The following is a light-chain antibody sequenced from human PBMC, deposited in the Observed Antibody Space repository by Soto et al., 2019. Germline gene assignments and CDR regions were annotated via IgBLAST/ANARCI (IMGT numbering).Light chain of an antibody. J-gene: IGKJ2*01. CDR2: GAS. Sequence: EIVLTQSPATLSVSPGERATLSCRASQSVSDNLAWYQQKPGQAPRLLIYGASSRASGIPARFSGSGSGTEFTLTISSLQSEDFAIYYCQQYNNWPPYTFGQGTKLEIK. CDR3: QQYNNWPPYT. CDR1: QSVSDN. V-gene: IGKV3-15*01.